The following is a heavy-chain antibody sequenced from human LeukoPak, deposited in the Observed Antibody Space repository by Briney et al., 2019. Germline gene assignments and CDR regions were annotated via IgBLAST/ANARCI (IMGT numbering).Heavy chain of an antibody. CDR3: ARAVVVAASPNWFDP. CDR2: IYYSGST. J-gene: IGHJ5*02. CDR1: GYSISSGYY. V-gene: IGHV4-38-2*02. D-gene: IGHD2-15*01. Sequence: PSETLSLTCTVSGYSISSGYYWGWIRQPPGKGLEWIGSIYYSGSTYYNLSLKSRVTISVDTSKNQFSLKLSSVTAADTAVYYCARAVVVAASPNWFDPWGQGTLVTVSS.